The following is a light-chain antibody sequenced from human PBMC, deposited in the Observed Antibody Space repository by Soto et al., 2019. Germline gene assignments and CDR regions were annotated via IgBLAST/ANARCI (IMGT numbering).Light chain of an antibody. CDR2: DAS. J-gene: IGKJ1*01. CDR1: QSVRSN. Sequence: EKVMTQSPATLSVSPGERATLSCRASQSVRSNLAWYQQNPGQPPRLLIYDASSRATGIPSRFSGSGSGTEFTLTISSLKSEDFAVYYCQQYDNWPQTFGQGTKVDIK. CDR3: QQYDNWPQT. V-gene: IGKV3-15*01.